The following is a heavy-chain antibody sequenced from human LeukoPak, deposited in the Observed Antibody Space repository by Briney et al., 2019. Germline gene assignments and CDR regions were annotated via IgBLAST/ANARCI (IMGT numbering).Heavy chain of an antibody. V-gene: IGHV1-18*01. CDR1: GYTFTSYG. CDR2: ISAYNGNT. CDR3: ARSVYTRIAVTEGATNWFDP. J-gene: IGHJ5*02. Sequence: ASVKVSCKASGYTFTSYGISWVRQAPGQGLEWMGWISAYNGNTNYAQKLQGRVTMTTDTSTSTAYMELSGLRSEDTAVYYCARSVYTRIAVTEGATNWFDPWGQGTLVTVSS. D-gene: IGHD6-19*01.